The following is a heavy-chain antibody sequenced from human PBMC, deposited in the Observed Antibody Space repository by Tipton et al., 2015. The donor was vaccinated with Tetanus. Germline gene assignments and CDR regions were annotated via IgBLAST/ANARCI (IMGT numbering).Heavy chain of an antibody. CDR3: ASRPKLGSNGWFDP. V-gene: IGHV4-61*01. J-gene: IGHJ5*02. CDR2: IYYSGST. Sequence: GLVKPSETLSLTCTASGGSVSSGSYYWSWIRQPPGKGLEWIGYIYYSGSTNYNPSLKSRVTISVDTSKNQFSLKLSSVTAADTAVYYCASRPKLGSNGWFDPWGQGTLVTVSS. CDR1: GGSVSSGSYY. D-gene: IGHD7-27*01.